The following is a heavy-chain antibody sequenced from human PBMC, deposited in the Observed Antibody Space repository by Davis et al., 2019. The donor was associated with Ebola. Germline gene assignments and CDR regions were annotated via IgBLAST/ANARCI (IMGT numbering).Heavy chain of an antibody. CDR3: ARGPSVATAHYFDF. D-gene: IGHD2-21*02. CDR1: GFTLTNYA. J-gene: IGHJ4*02. CDR2: VHGGNGNT. Sequence: AASVKVSCKASGFTLTNYAIHWVRQAPGQRLEWMGWVHGGNGNTKYSQKFQGRVTITADESTRTAYMELSSLRSEDTAVYYCARGPSVATAHYFDFWGQGTLVTVSS. V-gene: IGHV1-3*01.